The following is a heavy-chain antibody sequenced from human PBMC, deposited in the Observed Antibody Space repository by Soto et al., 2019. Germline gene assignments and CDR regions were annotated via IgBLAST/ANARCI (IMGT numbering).Heavy chain of an antibody. CDR1: GGTFSSYS. J-gene: IGHJ4*02. V-gene: IGHV1-69*01. CDR2: IIPISGTA. D-gene: IGHD1-26*01. Sequence: QVQLVQSGAEVKKPGSSVRVSCKASGGTFSSYSINWVRQAPGQGLEWMGAIIPISGTANYAQKVQGRVTITADESTSTAYMELSSLRSEDTAVYYCARDGGRHSGGIDYWGQGTLVTVSS. CDR3: ARDGGRHSGGIDY.